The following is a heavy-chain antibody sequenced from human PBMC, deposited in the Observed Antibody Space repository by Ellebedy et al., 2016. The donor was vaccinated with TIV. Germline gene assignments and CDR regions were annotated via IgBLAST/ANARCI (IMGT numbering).Heavy chain of an antibody. CDR2: IIPILGIA. CDR1: GGTFSSPA. J-gene: IGHJ3*02. Sequence: ASVKVSCKASGGTFSSPAISWVRQAPGQGLEWMGRIIPILGIANYAQKFQGRVTITADKSTSTAYMELSSLRSEDTAVYYCARAGRWELMSAFDIWGQGTMVTVSS. D-gene: IGHD1-26*01. V-gene: IGHV1-69*04. CDR3: ARAGRWELMSAFDI.